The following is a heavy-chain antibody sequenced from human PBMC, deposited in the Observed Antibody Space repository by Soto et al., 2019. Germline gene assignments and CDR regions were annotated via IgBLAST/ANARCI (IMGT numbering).Heavy chain of an antibody. CDR1: GGSISSGGYY. V-gene: IGHV4-31*03. CDR3: ARHMQHLADYYYYYGMDV. J-gene: IGHJ6*02. Sequence: SETLSLTCTVSGGSISSGGYYWSWIRQHPGKGLEWIGYIYYSGSTYYNPSLKSRVTISVDTSKNQFSLKLSSVTAADTAVYYCARHMQHLADYYYYYGMDVWGQGTTVTVSS. CDR2: IYYSGST.